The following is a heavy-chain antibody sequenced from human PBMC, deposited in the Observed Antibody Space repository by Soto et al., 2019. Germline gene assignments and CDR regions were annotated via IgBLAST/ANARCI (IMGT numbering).Heavy chain of an antibody. J-gene: IGHJ3*02. V-gene: IGHV3-11*05. CDR2: ISSSSSYT. CDR1: GFTFSDYY. Sequence: QVPLVESGGGLVKPGGSLRLSCAASGFTFSDYYMSWIRQAPGKGLEWVSYISSSSSYTNYADSVKGRFTISRDNAKNSLYLQMNSLRAEDTAVYYCARDLYCGGDCYPGGDAFDIWGQGTMVTVSS. CDR3: ARDLYCGGDCYPGGDAFDI. D-gene: IGHD2-21*02.